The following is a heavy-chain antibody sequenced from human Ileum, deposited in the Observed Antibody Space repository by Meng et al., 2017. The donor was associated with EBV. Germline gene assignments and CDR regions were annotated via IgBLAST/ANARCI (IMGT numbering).Heavy chain of an antibody. Sequence: QVQLQEPGPGLVKPSQAPSLTCAVSGGSISSGGYYWSWIRQPPGKGLEWIGYIYKSGSTYYNPSLTSRVTISVDTSKNQFFLKLGSVTAADTGVYYCARGGDTSGYSLDYWGQGILVTVSS. V-gene: IGHV4-30-4*01. J-gene: IGHJ4*02. CDR2: IYKSGST. D-gene: IGHD3-22*01. CDR1: GGSISSGGYY. CDR3: ARGGDTSGYSLDY.